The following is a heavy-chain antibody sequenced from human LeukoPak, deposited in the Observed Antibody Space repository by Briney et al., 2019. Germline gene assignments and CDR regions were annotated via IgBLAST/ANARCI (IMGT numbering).Heavy chain of an antibody. CDR1: GFTFSSYE. D-gene: IGHD3-10*01. CDR2: ISSSGSTI. CDR3: ARESGFRGDAFDI. J-gene: IGHJ3*02. V-gene: IGHV3-48*03. Sequence: GGCLRLSCAASGFTFSSYEMNWVRQAPGKGLEWVSYISSSGSTIYYADSVKGRFIISRDNAKNSLYLQMNSLRAEDTAVYYCARESGFRGDAFDIWGQGTMVTVSS.